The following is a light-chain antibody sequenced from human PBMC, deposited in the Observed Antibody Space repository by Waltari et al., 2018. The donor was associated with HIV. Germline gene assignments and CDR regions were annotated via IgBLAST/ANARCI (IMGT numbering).Light chain of an antibody. CDR3: QIWDSSTVV. J-gene: IGLJ2*01. Sequence: SYELAQPLSVSVALGQTARITCGGNSIGSKNVHWYQQRPGQAPVLVIYRDNNRPSGIPVRFSGASSGKTATLTSSRAQAGDESDYYCQIWDSSTVVFGGGTKLTVL. CDR1: SIGSKN. V-gene: IGLV3-9*01. CDR2: RDN.